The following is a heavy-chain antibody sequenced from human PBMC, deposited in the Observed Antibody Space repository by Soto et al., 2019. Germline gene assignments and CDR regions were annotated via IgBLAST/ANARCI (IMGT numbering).Heavy chain of an antibody. CDR3: ARDKITGLFDY. J-gene: IGHJ4*02. CDR1: GGSFSGYY. D-gene: IGHD2-8*02. Sequence: SETLSLTCAVYGGSFSGYYWTWIRQPPGTGLEWIGEINHSGSTNYNPSLKSRVTISVDTSKNQFSLKLTSVAAADTAVYYCARDKITGLFDYWGQGTLVTSPQ. V-gene: IGHV4-34*01. CDR2: INHSGST.